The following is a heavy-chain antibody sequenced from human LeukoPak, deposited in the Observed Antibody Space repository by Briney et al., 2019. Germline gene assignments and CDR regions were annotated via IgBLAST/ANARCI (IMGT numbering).Heavy chain of an antibody. D-gene: IGHD2-2*01. CDR1: GFTFSSYE. CDR3: ASARGAVPAAYPYDY. J-gene: IGHJ4*02. CDR2: ISSSSSYI. Sequence: GGSLRLSCAASGFTFSSYEMNWVRQAPGKGLEWVSSISSSSSYIYYADSVKGRFTISRDNAKNSLYLQMNSLRAEDTAVYYCASARGAVPAAYPYDYWGQGTLVTVSS. V-gene: IGHV3-21*01.